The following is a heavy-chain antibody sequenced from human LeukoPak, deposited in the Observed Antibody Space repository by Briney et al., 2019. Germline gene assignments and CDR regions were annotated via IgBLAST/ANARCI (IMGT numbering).Heavy chain of an antibody. V-gene: IGHV3-15*01. J-gene: IGHJ4*02. CDR1: GFTFSSYA. CDR2: IKSKTDGGTT. D-gene: IGHD4-17*01. Sequence: GGSLRLSCAASGFTFSSYAMSWVRQAPGKGLEWVGLIKSKTDGGTTDYAAPVKGSFTISRDDSKNTLYLQMNSLKTEDTAVYYCTATYGDYVLDYWGQGTLVTVSS. CDR3: TATYGDYVLDY.